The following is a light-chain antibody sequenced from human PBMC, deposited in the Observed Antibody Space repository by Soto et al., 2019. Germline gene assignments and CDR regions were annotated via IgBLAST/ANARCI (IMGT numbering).Light chain of an antibody. V-gene: IGLV1-44*01. J-gene: IGLJ2*01. Sequence: QSVLTQPPSASETPGQRVTVSCSGTSSIGRNTVSWYQQLPGTAPKLLISRNVQRPSGVPDRFPGSRSGTSASLAISGLQSDDEADYYCAAWDDTLNGPVFGGGTKLTVL. CDR3: AAWDDTLNGPV. CDR1: SSIGRNT. CDR2: RNV.